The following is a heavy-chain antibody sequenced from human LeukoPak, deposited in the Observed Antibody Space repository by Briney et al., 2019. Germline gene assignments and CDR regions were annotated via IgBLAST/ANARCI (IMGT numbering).Heavy chain of an antibody. Sequence: GGSLRLSCAASGFTFSNYSMHWGRQAPGEGVGRGAVISYEVIYNFYAVSVKLLFTISRDNSNNTMYLQMNSLRPEVTPVYYCAKDHIVTTVTTDSYYGMDVWGQGTTVTVSS. D-gene: IGHD4-17*01. V-gene: IGHV3-30*18. CDR1: GFTFSNYS. J-gene: IGHJ6*02. CDR2: ISYEVIYN. CDR3: AKDHIVTTVTTDSYYGMDV.